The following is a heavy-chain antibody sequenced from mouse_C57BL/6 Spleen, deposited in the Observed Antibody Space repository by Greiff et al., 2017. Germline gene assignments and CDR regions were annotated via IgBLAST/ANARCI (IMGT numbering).Heavy chain of an antibody. V-gene: IGHV1-19*01. Sequence: EVQLQQSGPVLVKPGASVKMSCKASGYTFTDYYMNWVKQSHGKSLEWIGVINPYNGGTSYNQKFKGKATLTVDKSSSTAYMELNSLTSEDSAVXYCARGATVVNYAMDYWGQGTSVTVSS. CDR1: GYTFTDYY. D-gene: IGHD1-1*01. CDR3: ARGATVVNYAMDY. J-gene: IGHJ4*01. CDR2: INPYNGGT.